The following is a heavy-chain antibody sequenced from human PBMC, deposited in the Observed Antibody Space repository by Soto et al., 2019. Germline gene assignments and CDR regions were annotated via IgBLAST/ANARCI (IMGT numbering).Heavy chain of an antibody. J-gene: IGHJ6*02. D-gene: IGHD3-3*01. Sequence: ASVKVSCKASGYSFSGYYIHWVRQAPGQGLEWMGWINPNSGETDYAQKFLSRVTMTSDTSISTAFMALSSLRSDETAVYYCARYCHFLESYCYGMDVWGQGTTVTVSS. V-gene: IGHV1-2*02. CDR1: GYSFSGYY. CDR3: ARYCHFLESYCYGMDV. CDR2: INPNSGET.